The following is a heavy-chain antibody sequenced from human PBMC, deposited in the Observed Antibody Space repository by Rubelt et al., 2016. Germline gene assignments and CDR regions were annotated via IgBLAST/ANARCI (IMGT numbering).Heavy chain of an antibody. CDR2: ISGGGGSA. J-gene: IGHJ4*02. V-gene: IGHV3-23*01. D-gene: IGHD6-6*01. CDR3: AKGRWDYSGSLDPYDY. CDR1: GFTFTTHG. Sequence: GSRGGLVQPGGSLRLSCAASGFTFTTHGMSWVRQAPGKGLEWVSTISGGGGSAYYADSVRGRFTISRDNSKNALYLRMNSLRVDEAAVYDCAKGRWDYSGSLDPYDYWGQGTLVTGSS.